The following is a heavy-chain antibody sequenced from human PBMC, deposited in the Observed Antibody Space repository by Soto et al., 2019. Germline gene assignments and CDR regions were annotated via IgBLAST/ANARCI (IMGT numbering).Heavy chain of an antibody. CDR1: GFTFSSYS. D-gene: IGHD2-15*01. CDR3: ARAHLGLLGGFDP. Sequence: PGGSLRLSCAASGFTFSSYSMNWVRQAPGKGLEWVSSISSSSSYIYYADSVKGRFTISRDNAKNSLYLQMNSLRAEDTAVYYCARAHLGLLGGFDPWGQGTLVTVSS. V-gene: IGHV3-21*01. J-gene: IGHJ5*02. CDR2: ISSSSSYI.